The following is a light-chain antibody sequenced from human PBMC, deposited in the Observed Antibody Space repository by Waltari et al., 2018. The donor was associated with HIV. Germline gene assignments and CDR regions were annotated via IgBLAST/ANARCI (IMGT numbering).Light chain of an antibody. V-gene: IGLV2-23*02. CDR1: IRAVGNYHL. CDR3: CSYAGSSTLV. J-gene: IGLJ3*02. CDR2: EVR. Sequence: QSALTQPASVSGSPGQSITISCTGTIRAVGNYHLVSWYQQHPGNAPKVLIYEVRQRPSGVSDRFSGSKSGNTASLTISGLQAEDEAHYYCCSYAGSSTLVFGGGTKLTVL.